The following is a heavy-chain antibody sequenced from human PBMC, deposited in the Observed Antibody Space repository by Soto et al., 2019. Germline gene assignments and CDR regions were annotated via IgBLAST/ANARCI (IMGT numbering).Heavy chain of an antibody. CDR3: ARGSYGFPAAQ. D-gene: IGHD5-18*01. V-gene: IGHV1-69*02. Sequence: QVQLVQSGAEVKKPGSSVKVSCKASGGTFSSYTISWVRQAPGEGLEWMGRIIPILGIANYAQKFQGRVTITADKSTSTAYLELSSLRSEDTAVYYCARGSYGFPAAQWGQGTLVTVSS. CDR2: IIPILGIA. CDR1: GGTFSSYT. J-gene: IGHJ4*02.